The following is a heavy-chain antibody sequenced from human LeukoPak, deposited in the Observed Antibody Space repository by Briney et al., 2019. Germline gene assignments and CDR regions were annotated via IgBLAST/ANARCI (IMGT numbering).Heavy chain of an antibody. Sequence: GGSLRLSCAASGFTFSSYAMHWVRQAPGKGLEWVAVISYDGSNKYYADSVKGRFTISRDNSKNTLYLQMNSLRAEDTAVYYCAREESATWMQLWSYFDYWGQGTLVTVSS. V-gene: IGHV3-30-3*01. CDR1: GFTFSSYA. CDR3: AREESATWMQLWSYFDY. J-gene: IGHJ4*02. D-gene: IGHD5-18*01. CDR2: ISYDGSNK.